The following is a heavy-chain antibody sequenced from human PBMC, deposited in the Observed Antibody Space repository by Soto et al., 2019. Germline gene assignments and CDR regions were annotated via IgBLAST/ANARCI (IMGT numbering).Heavy chain of an antibody. D-gene: IGHD5-18*01. CDR1: GFTFSTYA. Sequence: EVQLLESGGGLVQPGGSLRLSCAASGFTFSTYAMSWVRQAPGKGLEWVSTIDNSGGITYYADSVKGRFTISRDNSLNTLYLQMNILRAEDTAVYYCAKGGYNYGFLFDCWGQGTLVTVSS. V-gene: IGHV3-23*05. CDR2: IDNSGGIT. CDR3: AKGGYNYGFLFDC. J-gene: IGHJ4*02.